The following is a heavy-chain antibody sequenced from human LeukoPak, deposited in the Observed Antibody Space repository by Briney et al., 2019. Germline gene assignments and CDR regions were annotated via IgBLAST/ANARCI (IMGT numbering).Heavy chain of an antibody. D-gene: IGHD5-18*01. J-gene: IGHJ4*02. CDR1: GYTFDDYA. V-gene: IGHV3-9*01. CDR2: ISWNSGSI. Sequence: GRSLRLSCEASGYTFDDYAMHWVRQAPGKGLEWVSGISWNSGSIGYADSVKGRFSISRDNGKNSLYLQMDRLTTEGTALYYCAKGHTYGLGESYLDFWGQGTLVSVSS. CDR3: AKGHTYGLGESYLDF.